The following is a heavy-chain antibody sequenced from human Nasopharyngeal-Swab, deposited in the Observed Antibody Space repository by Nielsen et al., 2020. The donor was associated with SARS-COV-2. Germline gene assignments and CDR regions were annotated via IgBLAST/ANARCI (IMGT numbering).Heavy chain of an antibody. CDR2: ISSSSSYT. CDR3: AGGDGFPESDY. CDR1: GFTFSDYY. V-gene: IGHV3-11*03. J-gene: IGHJ4*02. D-gene: IGHD5-24*01. Sequence: GESPKIPCAASGFTFSDYYMSWIRQAPGKGLEWVSYISSSSSYTNYADSVKGRFTISRDNAKNSLYPQMNSLRAEDTAVYYCAGGDGFPESDYWGQGTLVTVSS.